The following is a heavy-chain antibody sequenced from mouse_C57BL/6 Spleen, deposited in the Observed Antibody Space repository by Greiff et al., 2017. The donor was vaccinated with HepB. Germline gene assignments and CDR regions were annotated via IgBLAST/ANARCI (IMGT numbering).Heavy chain of an antibody. Sequence: QVQLQQPGAELVRPGTSVKLSCKASGYTFTSYWMHWVKQRPGQGLEWIGVIDPSDSYTNYNQKFKGKATLTVDTSSSTAYMQLSSLTSEDSAVYYCARGVAQDYWGQGTTLTVSS. CDR1: GYTFTSYW. CDR3: ARGVAQDY. CDR2: IDPSDSYT. V-gene: IGHV1-59*01. J-gene: IGHJ2*01. D-gene: IGHD1-3*01.